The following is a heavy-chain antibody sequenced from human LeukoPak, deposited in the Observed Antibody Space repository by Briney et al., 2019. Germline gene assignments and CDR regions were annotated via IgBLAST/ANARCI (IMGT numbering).Heavy chain of an antibody. CDR1: GGSISSSAYH. V-gene: IGHV4-61*08. Sequence: SETLSLTCTVSGGSISSSAYHWGWIRQPPGKGLEWIGYIYYSGSTNYNPSLKSRVTISVDTSKNQFSLKLSSVTAADTAVYYCARDYDSSGYYDYWGQGTLVTVSS. D-gene: IGHD3-22*01. CDR3: ARDYDSSGYYDY. J-gene: IGHJ4*02. CDR2: IYYSGST.